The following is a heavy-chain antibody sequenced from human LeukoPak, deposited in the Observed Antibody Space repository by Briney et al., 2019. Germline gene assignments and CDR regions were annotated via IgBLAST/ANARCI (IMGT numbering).Heavy chain of an antibody. CDR1: GGSFSGYY. J-gene: IGHJ4*02. CDR3: ARSSRIWLAGYYFDY. D-gene: IGHD3-10*01. V-gene: IGHV4-34*01. Sequence: SETLSLTCAVYGGSFSGYYWSWIRQPPGKGLDWIGEINHSGSTNYNPSLKSRVTISVDTSKNQSSLKLSSVTAADTAVYYCARSSRIWLAGYYFDYWGQGTLVTVSS. CDR2: INHSGST.